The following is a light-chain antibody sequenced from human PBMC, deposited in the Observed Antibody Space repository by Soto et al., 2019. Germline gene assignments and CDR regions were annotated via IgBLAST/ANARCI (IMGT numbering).Light chain of an antibody. CDR2: DVS. V-gene: IGLV2-14*01. J-gene: IGLJ1*01. CDR1: SSDVGGYNY. Sequence: QSVLTQPASVSGSPGQSITISCTGTSSDVGGYNYVSWYQQHPGKAPKFIIYDVSNRPSGVSNRFSGSKSGNTASLTISGLQAEDEADYYCSSYTTSNTRQIVFGTGTKPTVL. CDR3: SSYTTSNTRQIV.